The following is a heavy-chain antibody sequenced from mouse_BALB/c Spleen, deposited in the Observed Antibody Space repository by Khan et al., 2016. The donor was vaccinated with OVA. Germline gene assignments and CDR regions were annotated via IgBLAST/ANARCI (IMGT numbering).Heavy chain of an antibody. CDR3: ARDYGSSFGFAY. J-gene: IGHJ3*01. V-gene: IGHV1S136*01. CDR2: INPHNDGT. CDR1: GYTFTNYI. D-gene: IGHD1-1*01. Sequence: VQLKQSGPELVKPGASVKMSCKASGYTFTNYIIHWVEQKPGQGLEWIGYINPHNDGTKYNETFIGKATLTSDKSSSTAYMELSGLTSEDSAVYYGARDYGSSFGFAYWGQGTLVTVSA.